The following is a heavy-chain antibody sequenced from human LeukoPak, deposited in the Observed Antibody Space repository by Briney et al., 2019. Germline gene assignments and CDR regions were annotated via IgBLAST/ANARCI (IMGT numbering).Heavy chain of an antibody. D-gene: IGHD5-18*01. CDR2: IIPILGIA. Sequence: SVKVSCKASGYSFTNYGFSWVRQAPGQGLEWMGRIIPILGIANYAQKFQGRVTITADKSTSTAYMELSSLRSEDTAVYYCARGRGYSYGSTTPLFDYWGQGTLVTVSS. J-gene: IGHJ4*02. V-gene: IGHV1-69*04. CDR1: GYSFTNYG. CDR3: ARGRGYSYGSTTPLFDY.